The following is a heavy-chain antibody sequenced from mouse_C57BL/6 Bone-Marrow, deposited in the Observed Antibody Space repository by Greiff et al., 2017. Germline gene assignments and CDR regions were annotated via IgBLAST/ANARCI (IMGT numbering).Heavy chain of an antibody. D-gene: IGHD2-1*01. V-gene: IGHV1-54*01. Sequence: QVQLKESGAELVRPGTSVKVSCKASGYAFTNYLIAWVKQRPGQGLEWIGVINPGSGGTNYNEKFKGKATLTADKSSSTAYMQLSSLTSEDSAVYFCARNYYGNYFDYWGQGTTRTVSS. J-gene: IGHJ2*01. CDR2: INPGSGGT. CDR1: GYAFTNYL. CDR3: ARNYYGNYFDY.